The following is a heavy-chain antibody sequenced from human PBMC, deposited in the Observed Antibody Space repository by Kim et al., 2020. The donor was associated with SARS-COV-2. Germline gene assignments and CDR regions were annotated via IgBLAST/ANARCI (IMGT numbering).Heavy chain of an antibody. D-gene: IGHD1-1*01. V-gene: IGHV4-31*02. J-gene: IGHJ2*01. CDR3: ARDQLTQRCFDL. Sequence: YSNPSLNIRVTISVHTSENQFSLKLSSVTAADTAVYYCARDQLTQRCFDLWGRGTLVTVSS.